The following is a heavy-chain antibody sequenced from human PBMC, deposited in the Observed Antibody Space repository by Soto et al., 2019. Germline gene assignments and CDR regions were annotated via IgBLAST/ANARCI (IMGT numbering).Heavy chain of an antibody. J-gene: IGHJ5*02. Sequence: QITLKESGPTLVKPTQTLTLTCTFSGFPLSTNGVGVRWIRQPPGKALEWLALLYSDDDKRYSTSLKSRLTNTKDNAKNQLLFTITNLYSVDTATYYCALRRNGVLVAASIKTNWFYPWGQGTVGAFSS. CDR2: LYSDDDK. CDR3: ALRRNGVLVAASIKTNWFYP. CDR1: GFPLSTNGVG. V-gene: IGHV2-5*02. D-gene: IGHD2-15*01.